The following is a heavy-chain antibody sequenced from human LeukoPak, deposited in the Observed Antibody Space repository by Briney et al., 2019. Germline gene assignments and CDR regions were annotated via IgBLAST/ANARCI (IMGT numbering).Heavy chain of an antibody. J-gene: IGHJ4*02. CDR2: IYHSGST. D-gene: IGHD1-26*01. V-gene: IGHV4-30-2*01. Sequence: SQTLSLTCAVSGGSISSGGYSWSWIRQPPGKGLEWIGYIYHSGSTYYNPSLKSRVTVSVDTSKNQFSLKVSSVTAADTAVYYCARSYSGSPIDYWGQGTLVTVSS. CDR3: ARSYSGSPIDY. CDR1: GGSISSGGYS.